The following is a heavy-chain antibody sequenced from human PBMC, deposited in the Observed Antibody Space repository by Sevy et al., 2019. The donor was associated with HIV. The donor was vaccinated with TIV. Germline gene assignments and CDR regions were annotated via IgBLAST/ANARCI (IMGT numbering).Heavy chain of an antibody. CDR2: INSDGSST. CDR1: GFTFSSYW. CDR3: ARGGRLNNWFDP. D-gene: IGHD3-10*01. V-gene: IGHV3-74*01. J-gene: IGHJ5*02. Sequence: GGSLRLSCAASGFTFSSYWMHWVRQAPGKGLVWVSRINSDGSSTSYADSVKGRFTISRDNAKNMLYLQMNSLRAEDTAVYYCARGGRLNNWFDPWGQGTLVTVSS.